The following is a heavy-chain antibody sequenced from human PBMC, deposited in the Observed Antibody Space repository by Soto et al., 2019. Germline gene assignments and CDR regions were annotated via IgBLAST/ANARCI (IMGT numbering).Heavy chain of an antibody. CDR3: ARPYYDFWSGYYTGWFDP. J-gene: IGHJ5*02. CDR2: ISYDGSNK. CDR1: GFTFSSYA. V-gene: IGHV3-30-3*01. D-gene: IGHD3-3*01. Sequence: GGSLRLSCAASGFTFSSYAMHWVRQAPGKGLEWVAVISYDGSNKYYADSVKGRFTISRDNSKNTLYLQMNSLRAEDTAVYYCARPYYDFWSGYYTGWFDPWGQGTLVTVSS.